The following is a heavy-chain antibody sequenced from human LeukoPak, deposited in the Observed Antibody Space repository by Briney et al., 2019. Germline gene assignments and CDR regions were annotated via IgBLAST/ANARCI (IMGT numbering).Heavy chain of an antibody. J-gene: IGHJ4*02. CDR3: ARQGSTVTNTNFDY. CDR2: IYYSGST. V-gene: IGHV4-39*01. Sequence: SETLSLTCTVSGGSISSSSYYWGWIRQPPGKGLEWIGSIYYSGSTYYNPSLKSRVTISVDTSKNQFSLKLSSVTAADTAVYYCARQGSTVTNTNFDYWGQGTLVTVSS. CDR1: GGSISSSSYY. D-gene: IGHD4-17*01.